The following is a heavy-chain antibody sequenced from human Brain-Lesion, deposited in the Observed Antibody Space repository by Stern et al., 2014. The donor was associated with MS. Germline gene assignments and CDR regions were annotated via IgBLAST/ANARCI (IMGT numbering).Heavy chain of an antibody. Sequence: QVQLQQWGPGLVKPSETLSLTCTVAGGSVSSTSYAWAWIRQPPGKGLEWIGTIYYSGNTYYSPSLKSRLTISLDTSKNLFPLQLRSVTAADTAVYYCAGEEDIRYCSGGSCTGNWFDPWGQGTLVTVSS. CDR3: AGEEDIRYCSGGSCTGNWFDP. CDR1: GGSVSSTSYA. D-gene: IGHD2-15*01. CDR2: IYYSGNT. J-gene: IGHJ5*02. V-gene: IGHV4-39*02.